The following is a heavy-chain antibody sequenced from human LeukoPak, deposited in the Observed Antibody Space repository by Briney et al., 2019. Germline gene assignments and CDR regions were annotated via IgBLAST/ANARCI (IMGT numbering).Heavy chain of an antibody. CDR1: GFTFSSYG. CDR2: ISYDGSNK. CDR3: VKELSPFDY. Sequence: GGSLRLSCAASGFTFSSYGMHWVRQAPGKGLEWVAVISYDGSNKYYADSVKGRFTISRDNAKDSLYLQMNSLRDEDTAVYYCVKELSPFDYWGQGTLVTVSS. D-gene: IGHD2-8*01. V-gene: IGHV3-30*18. J-gene: IGHJ4*02.